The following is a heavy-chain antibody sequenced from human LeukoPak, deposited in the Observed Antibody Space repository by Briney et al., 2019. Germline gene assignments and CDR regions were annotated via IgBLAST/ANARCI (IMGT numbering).Heavy chain of an antibody. V-gene: IGHV4-31*03. CDR1: ADSLSSGGHY. Sequence: SETLSLTCTVSADSLSSGGHYWVWIPQLPGKALVSIGFIHHSGGSCHIPSLKDRVAISVDASRKQFALRLSSVTAAETAIYYCARGGKRSGGFYFDYWGQGIQVIVSS. D-gene: IGHD6-25*01. CDR2: IHHSGGS. J-gene: IGHJ4*02. CDR3: ARGGKRSGGFYFDY.